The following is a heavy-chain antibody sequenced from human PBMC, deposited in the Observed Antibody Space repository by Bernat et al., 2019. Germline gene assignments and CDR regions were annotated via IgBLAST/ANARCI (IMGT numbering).Heavy chain of an antibody. D-gene: IGHD3-10*01. CDR2: ISGDGGST. J-gene: IGHJ6*02. CDR1: GFTFYDYA. Sequence: EVHLVESGGGVVQPGGSLRLSCAASGFTFYDYAMHWVRQAPGKGLVWVSLISGDGGSTYYADSVKCRFTVSRDNSKNSLYLQMNSLRTEDTALYYCAKDLCITILRGLRSCYYGMDVWGQGTPVTVSS. CDR3: AKDLCITILRGLRSCYYGMDV. V-gene: IGHV3-43*02.